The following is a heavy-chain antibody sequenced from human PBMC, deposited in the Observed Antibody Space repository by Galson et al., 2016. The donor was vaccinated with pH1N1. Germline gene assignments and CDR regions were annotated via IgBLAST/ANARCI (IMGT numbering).Heavy chain of an antibody. CDR1: GFTFSDYP. CDR2: VSYDGSNK. V-gene: IGHV3-30-3*01. CDR3: ARDPGYYGLGDPFDM. J-gene: IGHJ3*02. D-gene: IGHD3-3*01. Sequence: SLRLSCAASGFTFSDYPMHWVRQTPGKGLECVALVSYDGSNKYYADSVKGRFTISRDNSKNTLYLKMNSLRAEDTAVYYCARDPGYYGLGDPFDMWGQGTMVTVSS.